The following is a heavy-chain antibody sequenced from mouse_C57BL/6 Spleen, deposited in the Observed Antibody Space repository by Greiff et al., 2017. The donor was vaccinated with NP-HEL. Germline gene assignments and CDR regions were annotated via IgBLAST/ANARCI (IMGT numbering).Heavy chain of an antibody. D-gene: IGHD1-1*01. Sequence: QVQLQQSGPELVKPGASVKISCKASGYAFSSSWMNWVKQRPGKGLEWIGRIYPGDGDTNYNGKFKGKATLTADKSSSTAYMQLSSLTSEDSAVYFCARGNYYYGSSYAMDYWGQGTSVTVSS. V-gene: IGHV1-82*01. CDR3: ARGNYYYGSSYAMDY. CDR2: IYPGDGDT. CDR1: GYAFSSSW. J-gene: IGHJ4*01.